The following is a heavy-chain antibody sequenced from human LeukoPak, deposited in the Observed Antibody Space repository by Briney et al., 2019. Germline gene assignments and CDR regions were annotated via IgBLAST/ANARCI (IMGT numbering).Heavy chain of an antibody. J-gene: IGHJ4*02. CDR3: ARRLLGYCSGGSCEYYFDY. Sequence: GESLKISRKGSGYRFTSYWIGWVRQMPGKGLEWMGIIYPGDSDTRYSPSFQGQVTISADKSISTAYLQWSSLKASDTAMYYCARRLLGYCSGGSCEYYFDYWGQGTLVTVSS. V-gene: IGHV5-51*01. D-gene: IGHD2-15*01. CDR2: IYPGDSDT. CDR1: GYRFTSYW.